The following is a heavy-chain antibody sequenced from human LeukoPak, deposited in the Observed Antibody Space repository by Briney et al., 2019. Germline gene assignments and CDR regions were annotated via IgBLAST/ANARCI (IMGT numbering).Heavy chain of an antibody. CDR1: GGSFSGYY. D-gene: IGHD2-2*02. J-gene: IGHJ6*02. CDR3: ARRPLYRYYYYGMDV. V-gene: IGHV4-34*01. Sequence: SETLSLTCAVYGGSFSGYYWSWIRQPPGKGLEWIGEINHSGSTNYNPSLKSRVTISVDTSKNQFSLKLSSVTAADTAVYYCARRPLYRYYYYGMDVWGQGTTVTVSS. CDR2: INHSGST.